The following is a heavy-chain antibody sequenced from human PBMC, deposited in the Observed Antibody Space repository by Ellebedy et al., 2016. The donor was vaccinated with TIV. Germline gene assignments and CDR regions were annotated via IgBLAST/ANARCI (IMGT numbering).Heavy chain of an antibody. J-gene: IGHJ4*02. CDR2: VYYSESP. CDR1: GGSVSSTRYY. Sequence: MPSETLSLTCSVSGGSVSSTRYYWAWIRQPPGKGLEYIGSVYYSESPYYNPSFKSRVTLSADTSKNQFSLHLRTVTAADTAVYYCARTDPWQPIDDWGQGILVSVSS. CDR3: ARTDPWQPIDD. V-gene: IGHV4-39*01. D-gene: IGHD2-21*02.